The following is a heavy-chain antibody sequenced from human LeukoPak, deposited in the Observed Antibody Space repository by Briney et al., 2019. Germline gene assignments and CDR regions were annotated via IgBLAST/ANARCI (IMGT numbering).Heavy chain of an antibody. CDR1: GYSISSGYY. D-gene: IGHD3-22*01. J-gene: IGHJ4*02. CDR2: ISYSGST. CDR3: ARQVYDSSGYSTDFDY. Sequence: SETLSLTCTVSGYSISSGYYWGWIRQPPGKGLEWIGMISYSGSTYYNPSLKSRVTISVDTSKNQFSLKLSSVTAADTAVYYCARQVYDSSGYSTDFDYWGQGTLVTVSS. V-gene: IGHV4-38-2*02.